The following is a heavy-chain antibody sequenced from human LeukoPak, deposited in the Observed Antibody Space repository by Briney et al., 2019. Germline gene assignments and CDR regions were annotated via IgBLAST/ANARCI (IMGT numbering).Heavy chain of an antibody. CDR3: AREPDNWFDP. Sequence: PGGSLRLSCAASGFAFTRHLMSWVRQAPGKGLEWVANIKQDGSEKFYVESVRGRFTISKDNAKNSLYLQMNSLRAEDTAVYYCAREPDNWFDPWGQGTLVTVSS. CDR2: IKQDGSEK. J-gene: IGHJ5*02. CDR1: GFAFTRHL. V-gene: IGHV3-7*01.